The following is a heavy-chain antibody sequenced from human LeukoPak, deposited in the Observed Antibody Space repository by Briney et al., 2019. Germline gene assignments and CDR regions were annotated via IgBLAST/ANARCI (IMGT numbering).Heavy chain of an antibody. CDR3: AKDHAGCRFCSSTSCYAPFDY. V-gene: IGHV3-30*18. D-gene: IGHD2-2*01. CDR1: GFIIRTHG. Sequence: PGGPLSLFCTLSGFIIRTHGMLWAREATGKGPERVAVDSYDGYNEFYADSVTGRFTVYRDNYKSTLYLQMNSLRAEDTAVYYCAKDHAGCRFCSSTSCYAPFDYWGQGTLVTVSS. J-gene: IGHJ4*02. CDR2: DSYDGYNE.